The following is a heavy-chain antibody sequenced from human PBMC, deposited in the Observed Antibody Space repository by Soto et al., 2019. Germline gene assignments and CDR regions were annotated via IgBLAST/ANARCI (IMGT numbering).Heavy chain of an antibody. CDR3: AREGAAAAKMFDF. D-gene: IGHD2-15*01. CDR1: GYTLADYY. CDR2: ISPDVGWT. Sequence: QVQLVQSGTEVKEPGASVKVSCKTSGYTLADYYMHWVRQAPGQGLEWMGLISPDVGWTHRAQTCPDRVAVTGDACAGAVYMEQGSLRSEATRVYDCAREGAAAAKMFDFWGVGT. J-gene: IGHJ4*02. V-gene: IGHV1-46*01.